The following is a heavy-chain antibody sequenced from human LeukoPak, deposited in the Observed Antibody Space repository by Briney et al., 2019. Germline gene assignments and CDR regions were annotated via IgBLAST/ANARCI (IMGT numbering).Heavy chain of an antibody. Sequence: GRSLRLSCAASGFTFSSYGMHWVRQAPGKGLEWVAVISYDGSNKYYADSVEGRFTISRDNSKTTLYLQMNSLRAEDTAVYYCAKENPRFWGTVRTYYYYGMDVWGQGTTVTVSS. CDR2: ISYDGSNK. J-gene: IGHJ6*02. V-gene: IGHV3-30*18. D-gene: IGHD4-11*01. CDR1: GFTFSSYG. CDR3: AKENPRFWGTVRTYYYYGMDV.